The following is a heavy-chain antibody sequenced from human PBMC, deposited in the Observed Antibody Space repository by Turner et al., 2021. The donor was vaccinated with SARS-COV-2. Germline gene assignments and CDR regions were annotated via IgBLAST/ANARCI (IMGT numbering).Heavy chain of an antibody. J-gene: IGHJ1*01. Sequence: QVQLQESGPGLVKPSQTLSLTCTVSGGSISSGNYYWSWIRQHPGKGLEWIGYIYYSGSTYYNPSLKSRVTISVDTSKNQFSLKLSSVTAADTAVYYCARDGGDPPRYFQHWGQGTLVTVSS. D-gene: IGHD2-21*02. CDR1: GGSISSGNYY. CDR2: IYYSGST. CDR3: ARDGGDPPRYFQH. V-gene: IGHV4-31*03.